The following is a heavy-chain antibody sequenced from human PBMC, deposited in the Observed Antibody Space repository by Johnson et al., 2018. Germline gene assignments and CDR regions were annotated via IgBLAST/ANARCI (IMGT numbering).Heavy chain of an antibody. J-gene: IGHJ3*02. CDR1: GFTFSSYG. CDR3: ARRAYYYDSSGYYQTHDAFDI. Sequence: QVQLVESGGGVVQPGRSLRLSCAASGFTFSSYGMHWVRQAPGKGLEWVAVIWYDGSNKYYADSVKGRFTISSDNSKNTLYLQMNSLRAEDTDVYYCARRAYYYDSSGYYQTHDAFDIWGQGTMVTVSS. CDR2: IWYDGSNK. V-gene: IGHV3-33*01. D-gene: IGHD3-22*01.